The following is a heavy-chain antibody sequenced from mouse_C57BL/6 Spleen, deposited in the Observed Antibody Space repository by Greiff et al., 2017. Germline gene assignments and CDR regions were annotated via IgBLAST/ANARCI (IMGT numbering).Heavy chain of an antibody. Sequence: EVQLQESGPVLVKPGASVKMSCKASGYTFTDYYMNWVKQSHRKSFEWIGVINLYNGGTSYNQKFKGKATLTVDKSSSTAYMELNSLTSEDSAVYYCARNYGSSHYFDYWGKGTTLTVSS. D-gene: IGHD1-1*01. CDR2: INLYNGGT. V-gene: IGHV1-19*01. CDR1: GYTFTDYY. J-gene: IGHJ2*01. CDR3: ARNYGSSHYFDY.